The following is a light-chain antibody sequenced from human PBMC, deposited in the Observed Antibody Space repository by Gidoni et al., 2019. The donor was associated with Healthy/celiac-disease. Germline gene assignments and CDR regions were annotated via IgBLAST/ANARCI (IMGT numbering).Light chain of an antibody. J-gene: IGKJ2*01. CDR2: GAS. CDR1: QSVSSSY. Sequence: EVVLTQSPGTLSLSPGERATLSCRASQSVSSSYLAWYQQKPGQAPRLLIYGASSRATRIPDRFSGSGSGTDFTLTISRLEPEDFALYYCQQYGSSPYTFGQGTKLEI. CDR3: QQYGSSPYT. V-gene: IGKV3-20*01.